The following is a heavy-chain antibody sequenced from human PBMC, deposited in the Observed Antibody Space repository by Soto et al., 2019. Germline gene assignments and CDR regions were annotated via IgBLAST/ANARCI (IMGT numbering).Heavy chain of an antibody. CDR2: IYSGGST. Sequence: QVLLQESGPGLVKPSETLSLTCIVASDSTSTHNWSRIRQTPEKGLEWIGYIYSGGSTGYNPSLESRVTISMDTSTKQLSLRLNSVTAADTAVYYCVRQGIGSQHGLVDVWGQGTTVTVSS. CDR3: VRQGIGSQHGLVDV. CDR1: SDSTSTHN. V-gene: IGHV4-59*08. J-gene: IGHJ6*02. D-gene: IGHD1-26*01.